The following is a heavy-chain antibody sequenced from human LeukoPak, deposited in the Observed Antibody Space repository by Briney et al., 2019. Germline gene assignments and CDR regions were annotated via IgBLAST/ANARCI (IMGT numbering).Heavy chain of an antibody. D-gene: IGHD3-10*01. CDR3: ARFRGKEPLDV. J-gene: IGHJ6*04. CDR2: INPNSGGT. Sequence: RASVKVSCKTSGYTFTGYYMHWVRQAPGQGLEWVGWINPNSGGTNYAQTFQGRVTMTRDTSISTAYMELSRLTSDDTAMYYCARFRGKEPLDVWGKGTTVTVSS. CDR1: GYTFTGYY. V-gene: IGHV1-2*02.